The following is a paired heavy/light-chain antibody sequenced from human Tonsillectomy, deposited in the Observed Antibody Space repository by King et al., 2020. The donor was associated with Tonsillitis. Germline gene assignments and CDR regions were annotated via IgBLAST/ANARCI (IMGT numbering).Heavy chain of an antibody. CDR1: EFSLSTTGMR. CDR2: IDWDDDE. Sequence: QVTLKESGPALVKPTETLTLTCTFSEFSLSTTGMRVSWIRQPPGKALEWLARIDWDDDEFYSTSLKTRLTISKDTSKNQVVLTVTNMDPVDTATYYCARHKIQRYYEFWSGYDAFEIWGQGTTVTVSS. J-gene: IGHJ3*02. V-gene: IGHV2-70*04. D-gene: IGHD3-3*01. CDR3: ARHKIQRYYEFWSGYDAFEI.
Light chain of an antibody. Sequence: QSALTQPASVSGSPGQSISISCTGSSSDIGGYNYVSWYQQHPGKAPKLMIFDVSNRPSGVSNRFSGSKSGNTASLTISGLQAEDEADYYCSSYTRSSTVVFGGGTKLTVL. V-gene: IGLV2-14*01. CDR3: SSYTRSSTVV. CDR2: DVS. J-gene: IGLJ2*01. CDR1: SSDIGGYNY.